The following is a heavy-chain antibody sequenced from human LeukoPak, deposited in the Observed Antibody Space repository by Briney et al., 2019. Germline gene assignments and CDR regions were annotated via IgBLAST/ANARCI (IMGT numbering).Heavy chain of an antibody. CDR1: GFTFDSYS. Sequence: GGSLRLSCAASGFTFDSYSMNWVRQAPGKGLEWVSSISVGSRYIFYADSVKGRFTISRDNAKNSLYLHMNSLRAEDTAVYYCARDSRHHRFLYWDWFDPWGQGTLVTVSS. CDR2: ISVGSRYI. V-gene: IGHV3-21*06. CDR3: ARDSRHHRFLYWDWFDP. J-gene: IGHJ5*02. D-gene: IGHD2/OR15-2a*01.